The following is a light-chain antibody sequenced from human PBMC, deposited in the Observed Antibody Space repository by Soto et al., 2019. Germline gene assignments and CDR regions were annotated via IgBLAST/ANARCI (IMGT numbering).Light chain of an antibody. CDR3: QQYGRSPPYT. Sequence: EIVLTQSPGTLSLSPGERATLSCRASQSVSSVYLAWYQQKPGQAPRLLIYGASTRATDIPDRFSGSGSGTDFTLTISRLEPEDFAVYYCQQYGRSPPYTFGQGTQLEIK. J-gene: IGKJ2*01. CDR2: GAS. V-gene: IGKV3-20*01. CDR1: QSVSSVY.